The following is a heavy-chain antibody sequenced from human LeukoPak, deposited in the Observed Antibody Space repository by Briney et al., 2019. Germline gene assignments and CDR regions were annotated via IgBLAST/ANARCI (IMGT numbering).Heavy chain of an antibody. J-gene: IGHJ5*02. CDR1: GHTFTSYE. D-gene: IGHD1-26*01. CDR3: ARGLGGSSPSS. Sequence: ASVTASCKASGHTFTSYEISCVRQAARQGLEWMGWMFHSSGNTGYAQKCQGRVTMTMNTSISTAYMELSSLRSEDTALYYCARGLGGSSPSSWGQGTLVTVSS. V-gene: IGHV1-8*02. CDR2: MFHSSGNT.